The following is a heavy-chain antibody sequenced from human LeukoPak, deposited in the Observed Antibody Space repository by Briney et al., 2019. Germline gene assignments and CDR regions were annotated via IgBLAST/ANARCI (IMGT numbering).Heavy chain of an antibody. D-gene: IGHD5-12*01. J-gene: IGHJ4*02. CDR3: ARRGWLINFDY. V-gene: IGHV3-23*01. CDR1: GFTFSNYA. Sequence: GGSLRLSCAASGFTFSNYAISWVRQAPGKGLEWVSIISGSGDNTHYADSVKGRFTISRDNSKNTLYLQMKTLRAEDTAIYYCARRGWLINFDYWGQGTLVTVSS. CDR2: ISGSGDNT.